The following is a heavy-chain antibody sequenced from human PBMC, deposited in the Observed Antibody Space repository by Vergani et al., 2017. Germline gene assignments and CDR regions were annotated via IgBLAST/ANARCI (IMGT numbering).Heavy chain of an antibody. J-gene: IGHJ2*01. CDR1: GYSIGSGFY. CDR2: IHNRGKT. Sequence: QVRQEESGPGLVKPSETLSLTCSVSGYSIGSGFYWAWIRQSPGEGLEWLTRIHNRGKTYHNPSLKSRVSVSLDTSKNRFSLNLTSVTATDTSVYYCARSQGDYWYFDLWGPGSLVTVSS. D-gene: IGHD2-21*01. CDR3: ARSQGDYWYFDL. V-gene: IGHV4-38-2*01.